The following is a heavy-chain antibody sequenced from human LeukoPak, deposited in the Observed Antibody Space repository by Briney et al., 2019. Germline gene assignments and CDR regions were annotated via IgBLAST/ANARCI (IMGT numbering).Heavy chain of an antibody. D-gene: IGHD1-26*01. V-gene: IGHV3-30-3*01. J-gene: IGHJ4*02. CDR2: ISYDGSNK. CDR3: ARGGVGAFDY. Sequence: GGSLRLSCAASGFTFSSYAMHWVRQAPGKGLEWVAVISYDGSNKYYADSVKGRFTISRDNSKNTLYPQMNSLRAEDTAVYYCARGGVGAFDYWGQGTLVTVSS. CDR1: GFTFSSYA.